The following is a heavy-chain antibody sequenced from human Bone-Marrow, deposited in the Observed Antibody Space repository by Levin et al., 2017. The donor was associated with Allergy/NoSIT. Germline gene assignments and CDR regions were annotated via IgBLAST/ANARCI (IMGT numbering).Heavy chain of an antibody. CDR3: TKEGYGEYHDS. D-gene: IGHD4-17*01. V-gene: IGHV3-15*01. CDR1: GFTFSDAW. CDR2: IKSKTHGGTP. Sequence: GESLKISCVASGFTFSDAWMAWVRQPPGKGPEWVGRIKSKTHGGTPDYAAPLQDRFIVSRDDSKNTLYLQLNSLKTEDTAVYYCTKEGYGEYHDSWGQGTLVTVSS. J-gene: IGHJ4*02.